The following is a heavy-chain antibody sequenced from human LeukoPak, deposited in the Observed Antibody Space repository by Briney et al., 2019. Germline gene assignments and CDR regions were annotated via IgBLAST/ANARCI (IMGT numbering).Heavy chain of an antibody. J-gene: IGHJ3*02. CDR1: GFTFSSYS. Sequence: GGSLRLSCAASGFTFSSYSMNWVRQAPGKGLEWVSYIRSSSSTIYYADSVKGRFTISTDSANNSLYLQMNSLRAEDTAVYYCARSLRNAFDIWGQGTMVTVSS. CDR2: IRSSSSTI. D-gene: IGHD3-3*01. V-gene: IGHV3-48*01. CDR3: ARSLRNAFDI.